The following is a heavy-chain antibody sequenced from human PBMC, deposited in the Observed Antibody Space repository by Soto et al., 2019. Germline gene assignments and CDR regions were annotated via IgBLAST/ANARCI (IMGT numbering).Heavy chain of an antibody. J-gene: IGHJ4*02. CDR3: ARHDDSSGH. V-gene: IGHV4-38-2*01. CDR2: IYHSGST. CDR1: GYSISSGYY. D-gene: IGHD3-22*01. Sequence: PSETLSLTCAVSGYSISSGYYWGWIRQPPGKGLEWIGSIYHSGSTYYNPSLKSRVTISVDTSKNQFSLKLSSVTAADTAVYYCARHDDSSGHWGQGTLVTVSS.